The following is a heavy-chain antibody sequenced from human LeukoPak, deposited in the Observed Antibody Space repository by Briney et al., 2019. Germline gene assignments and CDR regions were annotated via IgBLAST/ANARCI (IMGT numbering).Heavy chain of an antibody. CDR1: GYTFTSYD. CDR2: MNPNRGNT. Sequence: ASGKASCKPSGYTFTSYDINRVRQATGHGLEGMGWMNPNRGNTGYAQKFQGRVTMTRNTSISTAYRELSSLRSEDTAVYYCAAAYGDLDAFDIWGQGTMVTVSS. V-gene: IGHV1-8*01. J-gene: IGHJ3*02. CDR3: AAAYGDLDAFDI. D-gene: IGHD4-17*01.